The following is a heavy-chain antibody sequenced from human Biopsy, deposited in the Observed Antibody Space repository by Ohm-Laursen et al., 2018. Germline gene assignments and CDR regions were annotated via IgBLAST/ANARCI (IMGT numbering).Heavy chain of an antibody. CDR1: GGSIGGGEYY. CDR3: ARGVPHYDGSGFPLAGYWYFDL. CDR2: ISYSGTT. V-gene: IGHV4-31*01. J-gene: IGHJ2*01. D-gene: IGHD3-22*01. Sequence: PSETLSLTCTVSGGSIGGGEYYWNWIRQHPGKGLVWIGLISYSGTTSYNPSLESLLTISIDTSKNHFSLNLRSVTAADTAVYYCARGVPHYDGSGFPLAGYWYFDLWGRGTLVTVSS.